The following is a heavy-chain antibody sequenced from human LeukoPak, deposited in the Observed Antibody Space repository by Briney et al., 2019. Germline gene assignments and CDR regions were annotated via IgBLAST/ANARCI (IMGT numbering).Heavy chain of an antibody. V-gene: IGHV3-48*01. CDR1: GFTFGSYS. J-gene: IGHJ4*02. CDR2: ISSGSSTI. Sequence: PGGSLRLSCAGSGFTFGSYSMNWVRQAPGKGLEWVSYISSGSSTIYYTDSVKGRFTISRDNAKNSLYLQMNSLRAEDTAVYYCARGGQLAGDYWGQGTLVTVSS. CDR3: ARGGQLAGDY. D-gene: IGHD6-6*01.